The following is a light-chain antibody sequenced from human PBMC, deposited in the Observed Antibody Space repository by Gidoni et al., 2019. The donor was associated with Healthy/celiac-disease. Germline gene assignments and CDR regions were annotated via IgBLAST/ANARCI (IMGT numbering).Light chain of an antibody. Sequence: EIEMTQSPSSLSVSAGERATLSCRASQSISSNLAWYQQKPGQAPRLLIYGASTRPTGSPARISGSRGCTEVTLTISSRQSQDDAAYYCRQHNNWLPWTFXGXTKVEIK. V-gene: IGKV3-15*01. CDR1: QSISSN. CDR2: GAS. J-gene: IGKJ1*01. CDR3: RQHNNWLPWT.